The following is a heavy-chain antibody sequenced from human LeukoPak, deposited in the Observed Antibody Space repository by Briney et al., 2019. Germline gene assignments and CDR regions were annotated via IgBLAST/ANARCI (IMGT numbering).Heavy chain of an antibody. V-gene: IGHV3-11*01. D-gene: IGHD3-22*01. CDR2: ISSSGSTI. CDR3: ARAAYYYDSSGYRP. CDR1: GFTFSDYY. Sequence: GGSLRLSCAASGFTFSDYYMSWIRQAPGKGLEWVSYISSSGSTIYYADSVKGRFTISRDSAKNSLYLQMNSLRAEDTAVYYCARAAYYYDSSGYRPWGQGTLVTVSS. J-gene: IGHJ5*02.